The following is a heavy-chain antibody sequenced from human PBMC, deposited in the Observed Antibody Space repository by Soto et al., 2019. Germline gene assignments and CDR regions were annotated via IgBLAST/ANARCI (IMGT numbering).Heavy chain of an antibody. D-gene: IGHD3-9*01. CDR1: GFTFSTYA. CDR2: VSGSGSST. CDR3: AKDPTDERLVITPLEP. V-gene: IGHV3-23*01. J-gene: IGHJ4*01. Sequence: EEQLLLSGGGSVQPGGSLRLSCVASGFTFSTYAMSWVRQAPGKGLQWVASVSGSGSSTYDAEFVKGRFTVSRDNSKTTLYLQMNNLTAEDTALYFCAKDPTDERLVITPLEPWGQGALVTVSS.